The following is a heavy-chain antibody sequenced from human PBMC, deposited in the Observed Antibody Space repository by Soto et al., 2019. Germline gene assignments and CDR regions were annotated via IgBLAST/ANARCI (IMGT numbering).Heavy chain of an antibody. CDR1: GFTFSSYA. CDR3: AKDLAGRIAGWFDP. D-gene: IGHD2-15*01. J-gene: IGHJ5*02. CDR2: ISGSGGST. Sequence: GGSLRLSCAASGFTFSSYAMSWVRQTPGKGLEWVSAISGSGGSTYYADSVKGRFTISRDNSKNTLYLQMNSLRAEDTAVYYCAKDLAGRIAGWFDPWGQGTLVTVSS. V-gene: IGHV3-23*01.